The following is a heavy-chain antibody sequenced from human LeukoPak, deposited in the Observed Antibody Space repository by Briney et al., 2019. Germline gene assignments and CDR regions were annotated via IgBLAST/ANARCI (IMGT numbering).Heavy chain of an antibody. CDR1: GFTFSSYA. Sequence: GGSLRLSCAASGFTFSSYAMHWVRQAPGKGLEWVAVISYDGSNKYYADSVKGRFTISRDNSKNTLYLQMNSLRAEDTAVYYCARTLSASWYDRPNDAFDLWGQGTMVTVSS. J-gene: IGHJ3*01. D-gene: IGHD6-13*01. CDR3: ARTLSASWYDRPNDAFDL. V-gene: IGHV3-30-3*01. CDR2: ISYDGSNK.